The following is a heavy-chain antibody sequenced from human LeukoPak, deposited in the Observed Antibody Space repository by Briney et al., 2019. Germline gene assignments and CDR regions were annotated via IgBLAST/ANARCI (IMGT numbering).Heavy chain of an antibody. J-gene: IGHJ6*03. CDR2: IYTSGST. CDR1: GGSISTYY. Sequence: PSETLSLTCTVSGGSISTYYWSWIRRPAGKGLEWIGRIYTSGSTTYNPSLESRVTMSVDTSKNQLSLRLSSMTAADTAVYYCARLTLLADRVRSNYHYYYMDVWGKGTTVTVSS. CDR3: ARLTLLADRVRSNYHYYYMDV. D-gene: IGHD2-15*01. V-gene: IGHV4-4*07.